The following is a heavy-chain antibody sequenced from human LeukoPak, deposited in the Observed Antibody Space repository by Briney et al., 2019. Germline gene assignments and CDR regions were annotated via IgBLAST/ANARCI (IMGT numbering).Heavy chain of an antibody. V-gene: IGHV1-69*05. CDR2: IIPIFGTA. CDR1: GGTFSSYA. D-gene: IGHD5-18*01. Sequence: GASVKVSCKASGGTFSSYAISWVRQAPGQGLEWMGRIIPIFGTASYAQRLQGRVTITTDESTSTAYMELSSLRSEDTAVYYCARDGRGYSYGYLDYWGQGTLVTVSS. CDR3: ARDGRGYSYGYLDY. J-gene: IGHJ4*02.